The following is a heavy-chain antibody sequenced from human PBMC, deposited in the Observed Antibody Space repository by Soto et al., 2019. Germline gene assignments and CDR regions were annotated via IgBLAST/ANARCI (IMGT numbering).Heavy chain of an antibody. Sequence: QITLKESGPTVVKPTETLTLTCTFSGFSLTTSGVGVGWVRQSPGKAPEWLALIYWDDDKRYSTSLNSRLTTTKDTSKNQVVLTMANVDPADTATYYCAHRVLRTVFGLVTTTAIYFDFWGQGTPVVVSS. V-gene: IGHV2-5*02. J-gene: IGHJ4*02. CDR2: IYWDDDK. D-gene: IGHD3-3*01. CDR1: GFSLTTSGVG. CDR3: AHRVLRTVFGLVTTTAIYFDF.